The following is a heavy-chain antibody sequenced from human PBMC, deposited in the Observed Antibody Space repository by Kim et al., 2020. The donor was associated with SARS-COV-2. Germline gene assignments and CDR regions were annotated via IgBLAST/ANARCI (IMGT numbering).Heavy chain of an antibody. Sequence: GGSLRLSCAAFGFTVSKIYMTWVRQAPGKGLEWVSVLHNDGSTYYAASVEGRFTISRDNSKNMVYLQMNSLRVEDTAVYYCASLTAVWGQGTLVTVSS. CDR3: ASLTAV. J-gene: IGHJ4*02. V-gene: IGHV3-53*01. D-gene: IGHD2-21*02. CDR2: LHNDGST. CDR1: GFTVSKIY.